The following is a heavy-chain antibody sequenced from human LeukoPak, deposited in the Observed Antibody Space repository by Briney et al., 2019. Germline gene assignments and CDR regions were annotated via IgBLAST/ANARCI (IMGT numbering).Heavy chain of an antibody. V-gene: IGHV4-4*07. CDR3: ASGWAVYCSSTRCYAPPRDNWFDP. CDR1: GDSISSYY. J-gene: IGHJ5*02. D-gene: IGHD2-2*01. Sequence: SETLSLTCTVSGDSISSYYWSWIRQPAGKGLEWIGRIYTSQSTNYNPSLKSRVTMSVDTSKNQFSLKLSSVTAADTAVYYSASGWAVYCSSTRCYAPPRDNWFDPWGQGTLVTVSS. CDR2: IYTSQST.